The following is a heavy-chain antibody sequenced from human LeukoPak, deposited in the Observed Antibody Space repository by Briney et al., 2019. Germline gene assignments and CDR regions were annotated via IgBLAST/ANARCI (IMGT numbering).Heavy chain of an antibody. CDR3: ARVSGYSYGYSSS. CDR1: GFTVSSNY. Sequence: GGSLRLSCAASGFTVSSNYMSWVRQAPGKGLEWVSVIYSGGSTYYADSVKGRFTISRDNAKNSLYLQMNSLRAEDTAVYYCARVSGYSYGYSSSWGQGTLVTVSS. V-gene: IGHV3-53*01. CDR2: IYSGGST. D-gene: IGHD5-18*01. J-gene: IGHJ5*02.